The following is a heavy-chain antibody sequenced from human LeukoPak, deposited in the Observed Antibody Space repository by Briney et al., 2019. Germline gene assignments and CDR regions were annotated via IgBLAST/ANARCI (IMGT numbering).Heavy chain of an antibody. J-gene: IGHJ4*02. CDR3: ARHDAAAVVEY. Sequence: SETLSLTCTVSSGSISSYYWSWIRQPPGKGLEWIGYIYYTGSTNYNPSLKSRVTISVDTSKNQFSLELRSVIAAVYYCARHDAAAVVEYWGQGTLVTVSS. CDR1: SGSISSYY. V-gene: IGHV4-59*08. CDR2: IYYTGST. D-gene: IGHD6-19*01.